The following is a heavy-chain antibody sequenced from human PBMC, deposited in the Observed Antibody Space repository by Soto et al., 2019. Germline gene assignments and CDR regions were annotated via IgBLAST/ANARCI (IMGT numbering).Heavy chain of an antibody. V-gene: IGHV1-2*02. J-gene: IGHJ6*02. CDR2: INPQTGGT. CDR1: GYTFTGYY. Sequence: QVQLVQSGAEVKTPGASVRVSCKASGYTFTGYYIHWVREAPGQGLEWMGWINPQTGGTSYAQKFQGRVRLSRATSINKAYLELSRLTFDDAAVYFCARERYQVISDGMDVWGQGTTVTVSS. D-gene: IGHD2-2*01. CDR3: ARERYQVISDGMDV.